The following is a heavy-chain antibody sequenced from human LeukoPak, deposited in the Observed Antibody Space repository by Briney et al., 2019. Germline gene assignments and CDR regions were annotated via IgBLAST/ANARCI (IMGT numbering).Heavy chain of an antibody. CDR1: GATLNIGHA. Sequence: SVKVSCKAFGATLNIGHAFIWARQAPGQGLQWMGRIIPFLGEVNYAQNRQGRVSFTADKSTATMYMEMKSLRPDHTAIYYCSPCGHAYDWFGPWGQGTLVTVSS. D-gene: IGHD5-12*01. V-gene: IGHV1-69*04. CDR2: IIPFLGEV. CDR3: SPCGHAYDWFGP. J-gene: IGHJ5*02.